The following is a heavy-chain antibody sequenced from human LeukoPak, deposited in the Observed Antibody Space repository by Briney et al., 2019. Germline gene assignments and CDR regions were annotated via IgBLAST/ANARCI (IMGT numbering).Heavy chain of an antibody. CDR2: IYYSGST. D-gene: IGHD3-10*01. V-gene: IGHV4-30-4*01. J-gene: IGHJ5*02. CDR3: ARDREHPHGSGSYSGFDP. Sequence: ASETLSLTCTVSGGSISSGDYYWSWIRQPPGKGLEWIGYIYYSGSTYYNPSLKSRVTISVDTSKNQFSLKLSSVTAADTAVYYCARDREHPHGSGSYSGFDPWGQGTLVTVSS. CDR1: GGSISSGDYY.